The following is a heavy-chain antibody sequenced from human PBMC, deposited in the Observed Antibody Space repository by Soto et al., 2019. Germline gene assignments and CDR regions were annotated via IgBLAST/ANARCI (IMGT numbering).Heavy chain of an antibody. CDR1: GGSFSGYY. CDR2: LNHSGST. CDR3: ARDLSNP. J-gene: IGHJ5*02. V-gene: IGHV4-34*01. Sequence: QVQLQQWGAGLLKPSETLSLTCAVYGGSFSGYYWSWIRQPPGKGLEWIGELNHSGSTNYNPSLKIRVTISVDTSKHQFSLQLSSVTAADTAVYYCARDLSNPWGQGTLVTVSS.